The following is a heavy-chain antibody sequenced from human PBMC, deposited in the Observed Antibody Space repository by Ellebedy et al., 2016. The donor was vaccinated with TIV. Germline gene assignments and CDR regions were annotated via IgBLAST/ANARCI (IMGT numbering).Heavy chain of an antibody. V-gene: IGHV3-15*07. D-gene: IGHD3-10*01. CDR1: GFTFSNAW. Sequence: GESLKISXAASGFTFSNAWMNWVRQAPGKGLEWVGRIKSKTDGGTTDYAAPVKGRFTISRDDSKNALYLQMNSLKTEDTAVYYCTSTQEDLLWFGDVDYWGQGTLVTVSS. J-gene: IGHJ4*02. CDR2: IKSKTDGGTT. CDR3: TSTQEDLLWFGDVDY.